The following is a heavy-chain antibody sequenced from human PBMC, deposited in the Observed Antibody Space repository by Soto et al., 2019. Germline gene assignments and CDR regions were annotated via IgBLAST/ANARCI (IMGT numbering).Heavy chain of an antibody. D-gene: IGHD3-10*01. CDR1: GFTFSRYG. V-gene: IGHV3-30*18. CDR3: AKDTGADY. J-gene: IGHJ4*02. Sequence: QVQVVESGGGVVQPGRSLRLSCATSGFTFSRYGMYWVRQAPGEGLEWVARISYDGSDQFYGDSVKGRFTISRDNSKNTLYLQMNSLRSEDTAVYYCAKDTGADYWGQGTVVTVSA. CDR2: ISYDGSDQ.